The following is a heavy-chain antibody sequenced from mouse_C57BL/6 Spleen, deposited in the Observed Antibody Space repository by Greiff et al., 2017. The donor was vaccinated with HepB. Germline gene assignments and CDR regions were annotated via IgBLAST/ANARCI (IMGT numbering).Heavy chain of an antibody. J-gene: IGHJ3*01. CDR2: IDPENGDT. CDR1: GFNIKDDY. CDR3: TKGSSGYGFAY. Sequence: EVQLVESGAELVRPGASVKLSCTASGFNIKDDYMHWVKQRPEQGLEWIGWIDPENGDTEYAAKFKGKATITADTSSNTAYLQLSSLTSEDTAVYYCTKGSSGYGFAYWGQGTLVTVSA. D-gene: IGHD3-2*02. V-gene: IGHV14-4*01.